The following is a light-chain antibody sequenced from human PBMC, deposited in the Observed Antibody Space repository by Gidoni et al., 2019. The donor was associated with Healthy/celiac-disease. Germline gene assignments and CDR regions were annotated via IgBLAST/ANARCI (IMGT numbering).Light chain of an antibody. V-gene: IGKV1-39*01. Sequence: DIQITQSPTPLSASVGDRVTITCRANQGSSSYLNWYQQKPGKAPKLLIYAASSMQSGVPSRFSGSGSGTDFTLTISSLQPEDFAIYYCQQSDSTPHTFGGGTKVEIK. CDR2: AAS. CDR1: QGSSSY. J-gene: IGKJ4*01. CDR3: QQSDSTPHT.